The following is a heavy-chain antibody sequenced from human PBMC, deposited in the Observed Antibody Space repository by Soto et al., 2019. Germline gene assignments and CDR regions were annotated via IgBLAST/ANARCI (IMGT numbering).Heavy chain of an antibody. CDR2: IYYSGST. CDR3: ARYSSSWYVVY. J-gene: IGHJ4*02. D-gene: IGHD6-13*01. V-gene: IGHV4-39*01. Sequence: PSQTLSLTCTVSGGSISSSSYYWGWIRQPPGKGLEWIGSIYYSGSTYYNPSLKSRVTISVDTSKNQFSLKLSSVTAADTAVYYCARYSSSWYVVYCGEGTLVTVSS. CDR1: GGSISSSSYY.